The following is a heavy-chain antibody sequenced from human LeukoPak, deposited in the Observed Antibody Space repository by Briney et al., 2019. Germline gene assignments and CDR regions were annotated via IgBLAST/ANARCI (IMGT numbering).Heavy chain of an antibody. CDR1: GDSVSSDSAA. J-gene: IGHJ5*02. Sequence: SQTLSLTCAVSGDSVSSDSAAWNWIRQSPSRGLEWLGRTYYMSKWITDYAVSVGSRIVINPDTSKNQFSLQLTSVTPEDTAVYYCASAAHGSHWFDPWGQGTLVTVSS. CDR2: TYYMSKWIT. V-gene: IGHV6-1*01. D-gene: IGHD2-15*01. CDR3: ASAAHGSHWFDP.